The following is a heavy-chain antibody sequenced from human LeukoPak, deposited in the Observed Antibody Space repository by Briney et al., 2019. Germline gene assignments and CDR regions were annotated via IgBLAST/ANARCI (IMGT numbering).Heavy chain of an antibody. J-gene: IGHJ3*02. CDR2: IIPIFGTA. CDR1: GGTFSSSA. Sequence: SVKVSCKASGGTFSSSAISWVRQAPGQGLEWMGGIIPIFGTANYAQKFQGRVTITTDESTSTAYMELSSLRSEDTAVYYCAASPNWNRLGRDDAFDIWGQGTMVTVSS. CDR3: AASPNWNRLGRDDAFDI. D-gene: IGHD1-1*01. V-gene: IGHV1-69*05.